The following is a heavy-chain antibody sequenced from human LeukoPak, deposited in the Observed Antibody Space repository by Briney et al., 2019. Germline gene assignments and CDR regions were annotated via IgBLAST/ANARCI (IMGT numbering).Heavy chain of an antibody. J-gene: IGHJ3*02. V-gene: IGHV4-61*02. Sequence: SQTLSLTCTVSGGSISSGSYYWSWIRQPAGKGLEWIGRIYTSGSTNYNPSLKSRVTISVDTSKNQFSLKLSSVTAADTAVYYCATGAYCANGVCYRHAFDIWGQGTMFTVSS. CDR3: ATGAYCANGVCYRHAFDI. D-gene: IGHD2-8*01. CDR1: GGSISSGSYY. CDR2: IYTSGST.